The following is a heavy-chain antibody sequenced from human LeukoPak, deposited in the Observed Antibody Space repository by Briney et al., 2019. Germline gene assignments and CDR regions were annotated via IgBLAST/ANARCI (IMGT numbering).Heavy chain of an antibody. CDR3: ARIRWPQGRAFDS. D-gene: IGHD5-24*01. V-gene: IGHV1-69*04. CDR1: VGTFSSYA. CDR2: IIPILGIA. J-gene: IGHJ4*02. Sequence: SVKVSCKASVGTFSSYAISWVRQAPGQGLEWMGRIIPILGIANYAQKFQGRVTITADKSTSTAYMELSSLRSEDTAVYYCARIRWPQGRAFDSWGQGTLVTVSS.